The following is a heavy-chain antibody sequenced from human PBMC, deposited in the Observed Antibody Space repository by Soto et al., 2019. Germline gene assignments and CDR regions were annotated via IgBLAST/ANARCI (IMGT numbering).Heavy chain of an antibody. CDR3: ARALDCSGGSCLRGWFDP. J-gene: IGHJ5*02. Sequence: SVKVSCKASGGTFSSYAISWVRQAPGQGLEWMGGIIPIFGTANYAQKFQGRVTITADESTSTAYMELSSLRSEDTAVYYCARALDCSGGSCLRGWFDPWGQGTLVTVSS. CDR2: IIPIFGTA. V-gene: IGHV1-69*13. CDR1: GGTFSSYA. D-gene: IGHD2-15*01.